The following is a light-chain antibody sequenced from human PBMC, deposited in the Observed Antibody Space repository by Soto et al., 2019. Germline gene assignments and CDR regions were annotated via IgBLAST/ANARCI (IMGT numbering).Light chain of an antibody. Sequence: QSVLTQPASVSESPGQSITISCTGTSSDVGGYNYVSWYQQHPGKAPKLMIYDVSNRPSGVSNRFSGSKSGNTASLTISGLQVEDEADYYSSSYTRSSTLMVFGGGTKLTVL. CDR2: DVS. CDR1: SSDVGGYNY. CDR3: SSYTRSSTLMV. V-gene: IGLV2-14*01. J-gene: IGLJ2*01.